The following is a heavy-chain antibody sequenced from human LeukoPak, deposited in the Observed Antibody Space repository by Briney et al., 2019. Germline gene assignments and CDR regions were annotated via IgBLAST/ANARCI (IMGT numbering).Heavy chain of an antibody. J-gene: IGHJ4*02. CDR1: GFIFSRYD. V-gene: IGHV3-33*01. Sequence: GGSLRLSCSVSGFIFSRYDMHWVRQAPGKGLEWVAVIWYDGSQEYYADSVKGRFTISRDNAKNPLFLQMNSLRAEDTAVYYCARVASITMICDFWGQGTLVTVSS. D-gene: IGHD3-22*01. CDR3: ARVASITMICDF. CDR2: IWYDGSQE.